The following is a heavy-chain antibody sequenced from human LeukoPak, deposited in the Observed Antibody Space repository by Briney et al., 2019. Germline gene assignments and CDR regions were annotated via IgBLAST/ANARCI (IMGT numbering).Heavy chain of an antibody. D-gene: IGHD2-21*02. V-gene: IGHV4-34*01. CDR1: GGSFSGYY. J-gene: IGHJ4*02. Sequence: SETLSLTCAVYGGSFSGYYWSWIRQPPGKGLEWIGEINHSGSTNYNPSLKSRVTISVDTSKNQFSLKLSSVTAADTAVYYCASTLYLAYCGGDCPIYDYWGQGTLVTVSS. CDR3: ASTLYLAYCGGDCPIYDY. CDR2: INHSGST.